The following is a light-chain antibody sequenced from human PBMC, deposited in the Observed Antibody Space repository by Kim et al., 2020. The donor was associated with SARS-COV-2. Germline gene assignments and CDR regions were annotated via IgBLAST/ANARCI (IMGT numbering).Light chain of an antibody. CDR3: QQYSTYLYT. CDR1: QSISSW. J-gene: IGKJ2*01. V-gene: IGKV1-5*03. CDR2: ETS. Sequence: ASVWDSVTITCRARQSISSWLALYPQKPGKAPKLLIYETSSLESGVPSSFSGSVSGTQFSLTISSLQPDDFATYYCQQYSTYLYTFGQGTKLDI.